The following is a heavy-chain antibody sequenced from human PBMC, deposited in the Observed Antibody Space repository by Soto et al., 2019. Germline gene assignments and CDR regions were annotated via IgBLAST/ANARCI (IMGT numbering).Heavy chain of an antibody. D-gene: IGHD3-10*01. J-gene: IGHJ4*02. CDR2: INPNSGGT. CDR3: ARENSGSGTYYKGRDYYFDY. V-gene: IGHV1-2*04. Sequence: QVQLVQSGSEVKKPGASVKVSCKASGYTFTGFYMHWVRQAPGQGLEWMGGINPNSGGTNYAQKFQGWVTMTRDTSISTAYMELSRLRSDDTAVYYCARENSGSGTYYKGRDYYFDYWGQGTLVTVSS. CDR1: GYTFTGFY.